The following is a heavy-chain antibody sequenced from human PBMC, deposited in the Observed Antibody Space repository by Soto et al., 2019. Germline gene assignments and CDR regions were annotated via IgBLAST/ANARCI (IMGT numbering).Heavy chain of an antibody. CDR1: EFTFSSYS. CDR3: ARDFKESQYYYYCMDV. Sequence: EVQLVESGGGLVKPGGSLRLSCVVSEFTFSSYSMNWVRQAPGKGLEWVSSISSGSNYTYYADSVKGRFTISRDNAKNSVYLQMNSLRAEDTALYYCARDFKESQYYYYCMDVWGKGTTVTVSS. D-gene: IGHD3-10*01. V-gene: IGHV3-21*06. CDR2: ISSGSNYT. J-gene: IGHJ6*03.